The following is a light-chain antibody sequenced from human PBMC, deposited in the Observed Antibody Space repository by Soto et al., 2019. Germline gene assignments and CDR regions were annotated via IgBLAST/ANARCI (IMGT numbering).Light chain of an antibody. CDR2: DVS. CDR3: NSYTSSSTYV. Sequence: QSVLTRAASVSGSPGQSIAISCTGTSSDVGSYNYVSWYQQHPGKAPKLMIYDVSNRPSGVSDRFSGSKSGDTASLTISGLQAEDEADYFCNSYTSSSTYVFGTGTKVTVL. CDR1: SSDVGSYNY. J-gene: IGLJ1*01. V-gene: IGLV2-14*03.